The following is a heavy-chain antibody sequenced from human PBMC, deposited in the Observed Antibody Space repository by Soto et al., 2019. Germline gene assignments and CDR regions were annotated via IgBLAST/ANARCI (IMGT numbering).Heavy chain of an antibody. CDR3: ARDVSQRYSSGWYVY. D-gene: IGHD6-19*01. V-gene: IGHV4-61*08. Sequence: SETLSLTCTVSGGSISSGDYYWSWIRQPPGKGLEWIGYIYYSGSTNYNPSLKSRVTISVDTSKNQFSLKLSSVTAADTAVYYCARDVSQRYSSGWYVYWGQGTLVTVSS. J-gene: IGHJ4*02. CDR2: IYYSGST. CDR1: GGSISSGDYY.